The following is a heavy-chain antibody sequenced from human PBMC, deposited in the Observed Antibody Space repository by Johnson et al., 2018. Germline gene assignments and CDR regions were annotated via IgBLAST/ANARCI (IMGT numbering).Heavy chain of an antibody. Sequence: VQLQESGGGLVQPGGTLRLSCAASGFTFSSYAMSWVRQAPGKGLEWVSAISGSGGSTYYADPVKGRFTISRDNAKNSLQRQMNSLRAEDTAVYFCARVPLGGWYMDVWGKGTTVTVSS. CDR2: ISGSGGST. V-gene: IGHV3-23*01. CDR3: ARVPLGGWYMDV. J-gene: IGHJ6*03. D-gene: IGHD6-19*01. CDR1: GFTFSSYA.